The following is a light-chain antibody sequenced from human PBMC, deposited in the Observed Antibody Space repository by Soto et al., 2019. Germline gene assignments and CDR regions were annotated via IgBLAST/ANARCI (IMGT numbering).Light chain of an antibody. CDR2: EVS. J-gene: IGLJ2*01. V-gene: IGLV2-23*02. CDR3: CSYADSSTQ. CDR1: SSDVGSYNV. Sequence: QSALTQPASVSGSPGQSITISCTGTSSDVGSYNVVSWYQQHPGKAPKLMIYEVSKRPSGVSNRFSGSKSGNTASLTISGLQAEDEAAYYCCSYADSSTQFGGGTKLTVL.